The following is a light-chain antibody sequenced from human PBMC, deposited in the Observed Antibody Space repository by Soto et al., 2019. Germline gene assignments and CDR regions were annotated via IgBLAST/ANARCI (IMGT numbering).Light chain of an antibody. Sequence: DLVMTQAPLSLPVTPGEPASISCRSSQSLLHSNGYNYLDWYLQKPGQSPQLLIYLGSNRASGVPDSVSGSGSVTDFTRKISRVEAEDVGVYYCMPALQTPPAFGQGTKLEIK. J-gene: IGKJ2*01. CDR3: MPALQTPPA. V-gene: IGKV2-28*01. CDR1: QSLLHSNGYNY. CDR2: LGS.